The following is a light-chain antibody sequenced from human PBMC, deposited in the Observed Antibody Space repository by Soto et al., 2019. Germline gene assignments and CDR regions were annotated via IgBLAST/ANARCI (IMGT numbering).Light chain of an antibody. V-gene: IGLV2-11*01. CDR2: DVS. CDR3: AAWDDSLSAWV. CDR1: SSDVGVYNY. J-gene: IGLJ3*02. Sequence: QSVLTQPRSVSGSPGQSVTISCTGTSSDVGVYNYVSWYQQYPGKAPKIMIYDVSKRPSGVPDRFSGSKSDNTASLTISGLQAEDEADYYCAAWDDSLSAWVFGGGTKVTVL.